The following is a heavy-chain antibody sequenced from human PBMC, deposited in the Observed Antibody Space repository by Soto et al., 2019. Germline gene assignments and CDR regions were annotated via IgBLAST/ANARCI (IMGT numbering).Heavy chain of an antibody. V-gene: IGHV1-69*13. J-gene: IGHJ4*02. CDR2: IIPIFGTA. D-gene: IGHD6-6*01. Sequence: GASVKVSCKASGGTFSSYAISWVRQAPGQGLEWMGGIIPIFGTANYAQKFQGRVTITADESTSTAYMELSSLRSEDTAVYYCASGVQARRVDYFDYWGQGTLVTVSS. CDR3: ASGVQARRVDYFDY. CDR1: GGTFSSYA.